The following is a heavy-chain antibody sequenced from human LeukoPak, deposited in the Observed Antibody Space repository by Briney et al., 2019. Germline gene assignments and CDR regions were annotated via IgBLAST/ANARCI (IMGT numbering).Heavy chain of an antibody. CDR1: GLTVSNHW. Sequence: GGSLRLSCVASGLTVSNHWMSWVRQAPGKGLEWVANIREERGREYYVDSVKGRFTISKNSAKNSLYLQMNTLRVEDTAMYYCASLDTAKQPLANHWGQGTLVTVSS. D-gene: IGHD5-18*01. CDR3: ASLDTAKQPLANH. J-gene: IGHJ5*02. CDR2: IREERGRE. V-gene: IGHV3-7*03.